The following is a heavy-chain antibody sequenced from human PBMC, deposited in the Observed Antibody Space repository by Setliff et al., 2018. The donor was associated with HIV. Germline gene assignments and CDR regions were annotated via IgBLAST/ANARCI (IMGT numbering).Heavy chain of an antibody. J-gene: IGHJ4*01. V-gene: IGHV4-39*01. D-gene: IGHD3-10*01. CDR1: NGSISRSSYY. Sequence: SESLSLTCAVSNGSISRSSYYWGWSRQPPGKGPEWVGSIYYSGSTYYSPSLKSRVTISVDTSKRQFFLHPTSVTAADTAVYFCASTDNTGYKIDYWGQGALVTVSS. CDR3: ASTDNTGYKIDY. CDR2: IYYSGST.